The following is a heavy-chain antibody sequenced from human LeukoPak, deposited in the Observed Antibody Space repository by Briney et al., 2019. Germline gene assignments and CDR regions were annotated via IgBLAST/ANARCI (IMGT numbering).Heavy chain of an antibody. CDR3: ARDFVYYGSGSYYGGPFDY. CDR1: GGTFSSYA. D-gene: IGHD3-10*01. Sequence: SVKVSCKASGGTFSSYAISWVRQAPGQGLEWMGRIIPIFGIADYAQKFQGRVTITADKSTSTAYMELSSLRSEDTAVYYCARDFVYYGSGSYYGGPFDYWGQGTLVTVSS. J-gene: IGHJ4*02. CDR2: IIPIFGIA. V-gene: IGHV1-69*04.